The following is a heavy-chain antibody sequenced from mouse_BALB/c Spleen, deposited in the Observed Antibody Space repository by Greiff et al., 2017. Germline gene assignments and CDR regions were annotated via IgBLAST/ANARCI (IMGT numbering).Heavy chain of an antibody. V-gene: IGHV1-15*01. CDR1: GYTFTDYE. CDR2: IDLETGGT. J-gene: IGHJ4*01. CDR3: TRGLRRGYYAMDY. Sequence: VQLQQSGAELVRPGASVTLSCKASGYTFTDYEMHWVKQTPVHGLEWIGAIDLETGGTAYNQKFKGKATLTADKSSSTAYMELRSLTSEDSAVYYCTRGLRRGYYAMDYWGQGTSVTVSS. D-gene: IGHD2-4*01.